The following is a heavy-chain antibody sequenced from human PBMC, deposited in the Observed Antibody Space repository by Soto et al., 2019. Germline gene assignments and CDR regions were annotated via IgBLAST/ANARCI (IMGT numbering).Heavy chain of an antibody. CDR3: AKDPWELLVAFDY. CDR2: ISGSGGST. V-gene: IGHV3-23*01. CDR1: GFTFISYA. J-gene: IGHJ4*02. D-gene: IGHD1-26*01. Sequence: GSLRLSCAASGFTFISYAMSWVRQAPGKGLEWVSAISGSGGSTYYADSVKGRFTISRDNSKNTLYLQMNSLRAEDTAVYYCAKDPWELLVAFDYWGQGTLVTVSS.